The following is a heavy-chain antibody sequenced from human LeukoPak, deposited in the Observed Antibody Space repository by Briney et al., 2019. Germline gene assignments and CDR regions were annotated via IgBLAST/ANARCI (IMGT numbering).Heavy chain of an antibody. CDR2: IYHSGST. Sequence: SETLSLTCTVSGGSISSYYWSWIRQPPGKGLEWIGYIYHSGSTNYNPSLKSRVTISVDTSKNQFSLKLSSVTAADTAVYYCARFFDGMDVWGQGTTVTVSS. CDR1: GGSISSYY. CDR3: ARFFDGMDV. J-gene: IGHJ6*02. V-gene: IGHV4-59*01.